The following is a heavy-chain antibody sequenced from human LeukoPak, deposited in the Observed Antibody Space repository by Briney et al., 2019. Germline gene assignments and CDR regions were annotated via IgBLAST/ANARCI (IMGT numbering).Heavy chain of an antibody. CDR2: IYDSEST. CDR1: GGSISSHY. J-gene: IGHJ6*03. Sequence: SETLSLTCTVSGGSISSHYWSWVRQPPGKGLEWIGNIYDSESTHYKSSLKSRVTISVDTSKNQFSLRLSSVTAADTAVYYCARVLQNYYYLDVWGKGTTVTVS. V-gene: IGHV4-59*11. CDR3: ARVLQNYYYLDV. D-gene: IGHD3-3*01.